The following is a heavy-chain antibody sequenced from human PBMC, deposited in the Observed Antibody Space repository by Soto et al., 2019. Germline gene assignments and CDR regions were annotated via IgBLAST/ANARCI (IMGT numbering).Heavy chain of an antibody. V-gene: IGHV4-34*01. CDR3: ARVPTVYYYYYYGMDV. Sequence: TRSLPWSFDCFSLRGCDWSCIRQTPGKGLEWIGEINHSGSTNYNPSLKSRVTISVDTSKNQFSLKLSSVTAADTAVYYCARVPTVYYYYYYGMDVWGQGNTVTASA. CDR1: CFSLRGCD. J-gene: IGHJ6*01. CDR2: INHSGST. D-gene: IGHD4-17*01.